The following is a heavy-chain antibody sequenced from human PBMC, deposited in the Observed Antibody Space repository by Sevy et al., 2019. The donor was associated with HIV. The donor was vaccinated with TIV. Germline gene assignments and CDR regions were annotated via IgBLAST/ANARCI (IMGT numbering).Heavy chain of an antibody. CDR2: FTSDGTT. V-gene: IGHV3-23*01. J-gene: IGHJ4*02. Sequence: GGSLRLSCAASGLTLTTTAMSWVRQAPGKGLEWVAGFTSDGTTHYADSVRDRFTVSRAKYKNTLSLQLNKLRADDTAVVYCAGGDTTMITDLDYWGQGTLVTVSS. D-gene: IGHD3-16*01. CDR3: AGGDTTMITDLDY. CDR1: GLTLTTTA.